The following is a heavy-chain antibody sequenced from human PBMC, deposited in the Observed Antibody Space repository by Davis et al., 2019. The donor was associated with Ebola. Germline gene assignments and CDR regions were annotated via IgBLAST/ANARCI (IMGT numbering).Heavy chain of an antibody. V-gene: IGHV3-23*01. CDR1: EFTFSNYG. Sequence: PGGSLRLSCVASEFTFSNYGMKWVRQAQGKGLEWVSASTESEADITYADSVKGRFTVSRDNSMNTVYLQCNSLRVEDTAVYYCAKLAVRGNYYGSDFWGRGTLVTVSS. CDR3: AKLAVRGNYYGSDF. J-gene: IGHJ4*02. CDR2: STESEADI. D-gene: IGHD3-10*01.